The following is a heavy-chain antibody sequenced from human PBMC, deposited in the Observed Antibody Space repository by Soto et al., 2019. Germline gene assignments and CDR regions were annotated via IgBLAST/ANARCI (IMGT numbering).Heavy chain of an antibody. D-gene: IGHD1-20*01. V-gene: IGHV1-8*01. CDR2: LNPNSGNT. CDR3: ARDHRYNWNDEGWFDP. Sequence: QVQLVQSGAEVKKPGASVKVSCKASGYMFSTYDINWVRQAPGQGLEWMGWLNPNSGNTGYAQKFQVRVTMTRNTSINRAYMELSSLGSDDTAVYYCARDHRYNWNDEGWFDPWGQGTLVTVSS. CDR1: GYMFSTYD. J-gene: IGHJ5*02.